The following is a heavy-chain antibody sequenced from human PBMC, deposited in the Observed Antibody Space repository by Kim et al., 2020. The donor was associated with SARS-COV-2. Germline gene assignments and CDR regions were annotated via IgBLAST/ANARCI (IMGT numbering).Heavy chain of an antibody. J-gene: IGHJ5*02. D-gene: IGHD3-22*01. CDR3: ARVNYYDSSGYRP. V-gene: IGHV1-3*01. Sequence: YSQKFQGRVTITRDTSASTAYMELSSLRSEDTAVYYCARVNYYDSSGYRPWGQGTLVTVSS.